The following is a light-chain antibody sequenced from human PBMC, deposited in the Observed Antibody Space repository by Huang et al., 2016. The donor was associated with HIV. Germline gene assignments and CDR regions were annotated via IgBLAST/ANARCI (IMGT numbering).Light chain of an antibody. CDR2: DAS. V-gene: IGKV3-11*01. CDR3: QQRSNWPPIT. CDR1: QSVSSY. J-gene: IGKJ5*01. Sequence: EIVLTQSPATLSLSPGERATLSCRASQSVSSYLAWYQQKPGQAPRLLMYDASNRATGIPARFSGSGSGTDFTLTISSLEPEDFAVYYCQQRSNWPPITFGQGTRLDIK.